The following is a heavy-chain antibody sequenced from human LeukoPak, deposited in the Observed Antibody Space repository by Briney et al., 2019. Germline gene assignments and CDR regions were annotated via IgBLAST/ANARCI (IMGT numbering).Heavy chain of an antibody. Sequence: SETLSLTCIVSGGSISSSGYYWGWIRQPPGKGLEWIGSIYYSGSTYYNPSLKSRVTISVDTSKNQFSLKVRSVTAADTAIYYCARGIVRGVSAPDIWGQGTMVTVSS. CDR2: IYYSGST. V-gene: IGHV4-39*07. J-gene: IGHJ3*02. CDR1: GGSISSSGYY. D-gene: IGHD3-10*01. CDR3: ARGIVRGVSAPDI.